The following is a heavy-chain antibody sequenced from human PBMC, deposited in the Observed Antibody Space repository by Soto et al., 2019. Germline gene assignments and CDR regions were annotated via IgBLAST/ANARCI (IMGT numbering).Heavy chain of an antibody. J-gene: IGHJ6*02. D-gene: IGHD2-2*01. CDR1: GGTFSSSS. CDR3: ARGSTVTSNGMEV. Sequence: QVQLVQSGAEVKKPGSSVKVSCKASGGTFSSSSITWVRQAPGQGLEWMGRIIPILWVTNYAQQFQGRVTITADKATNTAHMEMNRLRSEDTAMYYCARGSTVTSNGMEVWGQGTTVTVSS. V-gene: IGHV1-69*02. CDR2: IIPILWVT.